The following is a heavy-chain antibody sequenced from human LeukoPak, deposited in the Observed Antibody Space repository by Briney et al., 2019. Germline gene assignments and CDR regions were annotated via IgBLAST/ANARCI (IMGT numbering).Heavy chain of an antibody. D-gene: IGHD3-10*02. CDR3: AKRPDNGVRGVTFGY. J-gene: IGHJ4*02. Sequence: PGASLRLSCAASGFTFSTYAMSWVRQAPGKGLEWVSGISGSGGSTYYPDSVKGRFTISRDNSKNTLYLQMNSLQAEDTALYYLAKRPDNGVRGVTFGYRGQGTLVTVSS. V-gene: IGHV3-23*01. CDR1: GFTFSTYA. CDR2: ISGSGGST.